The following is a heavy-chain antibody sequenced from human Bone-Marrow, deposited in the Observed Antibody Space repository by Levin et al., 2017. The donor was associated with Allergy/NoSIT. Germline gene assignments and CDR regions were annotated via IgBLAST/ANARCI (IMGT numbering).Heavy chain of an antibody. V-gene: IGHV3-30*04. CDR3: ARDTYGDQGGPLDY. D-gene: IGHD4/OR15-4a*01. J-gene: IGHJ4*02. CDR1: GFTFSSHA. Sequence: GGSLRPSCAASGFTFSSHAMHWVRQAPGKGLEWVAAVSYDGRSKYHADSVKGRITISRDNSKNTVDLQVNSLRAEDTGVYYCARDTYGDQGGPLDYWGQGILVSVSS. CDR2: VSYDGRSK.